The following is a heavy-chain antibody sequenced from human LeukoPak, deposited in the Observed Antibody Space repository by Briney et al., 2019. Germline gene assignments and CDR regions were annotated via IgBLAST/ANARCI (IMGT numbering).Heavy chain of an antibody. CDR1: GFTFSNAW. Sequence: GGSLRLSCAASGFTFSNAWMSWVRQAPGKGLEWVGRIKSKTDGGTTDYAAPVKGRFTISRDDSKNTLYLQMNSLKTEDTAVYYCTSHRRITMVRGVIITGAFDIWGQGTMVTVSS. V-gene: IGHV3-15*01. CDR3: TSHRRITMVRGVIITGAFDI. J-gene: IGHJ3*02. CDR2: IKSKTDGGTT. D-gene: IGHD3-10*01.